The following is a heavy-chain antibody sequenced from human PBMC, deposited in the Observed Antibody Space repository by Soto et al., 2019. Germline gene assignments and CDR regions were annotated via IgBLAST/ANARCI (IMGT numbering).Heavy chain of an antibody. CDR1: GGSISNSRSY. V-gene: IGHV4-39*01. J-gene: IGHJ6*03. CDR3: ARSTEELRAYYYYMDV. Sequence: SLPLSLTCSVSGGSISNSRSYLAWIRPPPGKGLEWLGSIHYSGSTFYNPSLESRITISVDTSKNQFSLKLSSVTAADTAVYYCARSTEELRAYYYYMDVWGKGTTVTVSS. D-gene: IGHD1-7*01. CDR2: IHYSGST.